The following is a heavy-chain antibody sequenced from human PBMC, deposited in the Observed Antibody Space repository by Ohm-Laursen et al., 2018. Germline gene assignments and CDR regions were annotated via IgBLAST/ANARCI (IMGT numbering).Heavy chain of an antibody. V-gene: IGHV4-59*12. J-gene: IGHJ3*02. CDR3: ARVTRDGYNYAFDI. CDR1: GGSISSYY. CDR2: IYKSGST. D-gene: IGHD5-24*01. Sequence: GTLSLTWTVSGGSISSYYWSWIRQPPGKRLEWIGYIYKSGSTNYNPSLKSRVTMSVDTSKNQFSLKLSSVTAVDTAVYYCARVTRDGYNYAFDIWGQGTMVTVSS.